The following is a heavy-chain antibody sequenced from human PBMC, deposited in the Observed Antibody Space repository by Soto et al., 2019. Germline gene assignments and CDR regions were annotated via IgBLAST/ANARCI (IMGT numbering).Heavy chain of an antibody. D-gene: IGHD3-9*01. CDR3: LRDDILTGPLPTYVDY. J-gene: IGHJ4*02. CDR2: ISGSGGST. Sequence: EVQLLESGGGLVQPGGSLRLSCAASGFTFSSYAMSWVRQAPGKGLEWVSAISGSGGSTYYADSVKGRFTISRDNSKNTLYLQMNSLRAEDTAVYYCLRDDILTGPLPTYVDYWGQGTLVTVSS. CDR1: GFTFSSYA. V-gene: IGHV3-23*01.